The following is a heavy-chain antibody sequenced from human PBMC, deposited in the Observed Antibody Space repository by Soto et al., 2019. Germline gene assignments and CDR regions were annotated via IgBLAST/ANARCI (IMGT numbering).Heavy chain of an antibody. J-gene: IGHJ4*02. CDR3: VKEMVAAAYVETSPFDF. D-gene: IGHD2-15*01. CDR1: GFTFSSYA. CDR2: IGGSGGDT. V-gene: IGHV3-23*01. Sequence: EVQLLESGGGLVQPGGSLRLSCAASGFTFSSYAMGWVRQAPGTALEWVSVIGGSGGDTSFADSVKGRFTISRDNSKNTLYLHMSSLRAEDTATYYCVKEMVAAAYVETSPFDFWGQGTLVTVSS.